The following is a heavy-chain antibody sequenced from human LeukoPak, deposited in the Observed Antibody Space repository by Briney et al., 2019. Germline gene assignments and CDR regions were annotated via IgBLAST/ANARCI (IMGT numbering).Heavy chain of an antibody. Sequence: PSQTLSFTCSVSGGSISSGHYYWSWIRQPAGKGLEWIGHIYTSGSTSYNPSLKSRVAISRDTSKNQFSLKLSSVIAADTAVYYCARDTYGSGSSTFDYWGQGTLVTVSS. CDR1: GGSISSGHYY. CDR2: IYTSGST. D-gene: IGHD3-10*01. CDR3: ARDTYGSGSSTFDY. J-gene: IGHJ4*02. V-gene: IGHV4-61*09.